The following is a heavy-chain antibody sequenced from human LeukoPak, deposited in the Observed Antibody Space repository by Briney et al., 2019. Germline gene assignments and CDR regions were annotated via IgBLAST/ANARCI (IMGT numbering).Heavy chain of an antibody. CDR3: ARGYYDSNAQLFDY. Sequence: GGTLRLSCAASGFTLSSYWMSWVRQAPGKGLEWVANIKHDASEKYFMESVKGRFTISRDNAKNSLYLQMNSRRAEDTAVYYCARGYYDSNAQLFDYWGQGTLVTVSS. J-gene: IGHJ4*02. V-gene: IGHV3-7*01. D-gene: IGHD3-22*01. CDR1: GFTLSSYW. CDR2: IKHDASEK.